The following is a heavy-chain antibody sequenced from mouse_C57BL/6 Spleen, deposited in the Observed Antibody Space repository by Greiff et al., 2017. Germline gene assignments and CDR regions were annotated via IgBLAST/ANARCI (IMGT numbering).Heavy chain of an antibody. CDR1: GFSLSTFGMG. D-gene: IGHD5-1*01. J-gene: IGHJ2*01. V-gene: IGHV8-8*01. Sequence: QVTLKVSGPGILQPSQTLSLTCSFSGFSLSTFGMGVGWIRQPSGQGLEWLAHSWWDDDKYYNPALKSRLTISKDTSKNQVILKIANVDTADTTTYDCARIENEYDYFDYWGQGTTLTVSS. CDR2: SWWDDDK. CDR3: ARIENEYDYFDY.